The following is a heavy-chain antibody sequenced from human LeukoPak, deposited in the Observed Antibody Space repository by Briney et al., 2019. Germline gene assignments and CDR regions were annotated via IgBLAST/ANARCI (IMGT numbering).Heavy chain of an antibody. Sequence: GRSLRLSCAASGFTFDDYAMHWVRHAPGKGLEWVSGISWNSGSIGYADSVKGRFTISRDNAKNSLYLKMNSLRAEDTALYYCAKDLYDSSGYYTFDYWGQGTLVTVSS. CDR3: AKDLYDSSGYYTFDY. CDR2: ISWNSGSI. V-gene: IGHV3-9*01. J-gene: IGHJ4*02. D-gene: IGHD3-22*01. CDR1: GFTFDDYA.